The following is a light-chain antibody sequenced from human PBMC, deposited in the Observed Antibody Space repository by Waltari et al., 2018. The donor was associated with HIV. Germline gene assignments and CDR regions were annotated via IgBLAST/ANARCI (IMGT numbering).Light chain of an antibody. V-gene: IGLV3-21*02. CDR1: HNGSKS. J-gene: IGLJ3*02. Sequence: SYVITQPPSVPVAPGHPARSTPGGDHNGSKSADLYQQKPGQAPVLVIYDDSDRPSGVPDRFSGSKSGNTASLTISRVGAEDEADYYCQMWDSSMARGVFGGGTKLTVL. CDR2: DDS. CDR3: QMWDSSMARGV.